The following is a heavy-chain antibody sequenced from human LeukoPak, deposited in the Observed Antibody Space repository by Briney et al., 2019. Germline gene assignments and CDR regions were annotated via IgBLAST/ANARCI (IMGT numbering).Heavy chain of an antibody. J-gene: IGHJ4*02. CDR3: ASDGYRTSSFDF. CDR2: ISSSSTYI. V-gene: IGHV3-21*01. D-gene: IGHD6-6*01. Sequence: PGGSLRLSCAASEFIFSSYNMNWVRQAPGKRLEWVSSISSSSTYIYYVDSVKGRFTISRDNAKNSPYLQMNSLRAEDTAVYYCASDGYRTSSFDFWGQGTLVTVSS. CDR1: EFIFSSYN.